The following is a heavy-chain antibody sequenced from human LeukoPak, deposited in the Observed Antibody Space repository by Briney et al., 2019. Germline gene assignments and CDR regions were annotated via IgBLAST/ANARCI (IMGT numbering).Heavy chain of an antibody. J-gene: IGHJ3*02. CDR3: AKWLFPYYGAFDI. Sequence: HPGGSLRLSCAASGFTFSSYAMSWVRQAPGKGLEWVSAISGSGGSTYYADSVKGRFTISRDNSKNTLYLQMNSLRAEDTAVYYCAKWLFPYYGAFDIWGQGTMVAVSS. V-gene: IGHV3-23*01. D-gene: IGHD3-22*01. CDR2: ISGSGGST. CDR1: GFTFSSYA.